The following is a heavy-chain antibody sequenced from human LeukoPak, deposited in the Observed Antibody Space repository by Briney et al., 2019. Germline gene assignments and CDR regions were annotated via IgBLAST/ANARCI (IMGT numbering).Heavy chain of an antibody. CDR3: ATSITGGTFDI. CDR1: AFALSTVY. Sequence: PGGSLRLSCAASAFALSTVYMGWVRQAPGKGLEWVGRIKSKSDGGTTDNAAPVKGRFTISRDDSTNTLSLQMNSLKTEDTAVYYCATSITGGTFDIWGQGTTVTVSS. CDR2: IKSKSDGGTT. V-gene: IGHV3-15*01. D-gene: IGHD1-26*01. J-gene: IGHJ3*02.